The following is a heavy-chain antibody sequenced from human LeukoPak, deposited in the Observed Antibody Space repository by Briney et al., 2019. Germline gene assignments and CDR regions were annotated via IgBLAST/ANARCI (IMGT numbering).Heavy chain of an antibody. CDR3: ARVKQQWLVRYYFDY. Sequence: ASVKVSCKASGYTFTGYYMHWVRQAPGQGLEWMGWINPNSGGTNYAQKFQGRVTMTRDTSISTAYMELSRLRSDDTAVYYCARVKQQWLVRYYFDYWGQGTLVTVSS. CDR2: INPNSGGT. D-gene: IGHD6-19*01. V-gene: IGHV1-2*02. J-gene: IGHJ4*02. CDR1: GYTFTGYY.